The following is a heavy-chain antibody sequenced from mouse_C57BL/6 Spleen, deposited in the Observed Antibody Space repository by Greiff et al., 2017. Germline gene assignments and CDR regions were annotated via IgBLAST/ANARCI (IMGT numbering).Heavy chain of an antibody. CDR1: GYSITSGYY. CDR2: ISYDGSN. Sequence: EESGPGLVKPSQSLSLTCSVTGYSITSGYYWNWIRQFPGNKLEWMGYISYDGSNNYNPSLKNRISITRDTSKNQFFLKLNSVTTEDTATYYCARDDYDGGYYAMDYWGQGTSVTVSS. D-gene: IGHD2-4*01. V-gene: IGHV3-6*01. CDR3: ARDDYDGGYYAMDY. J-gene: IGHJ4*01.